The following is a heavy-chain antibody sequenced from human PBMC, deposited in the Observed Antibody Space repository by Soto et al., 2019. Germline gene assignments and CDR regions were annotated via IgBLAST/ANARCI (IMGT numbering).Heavy chain of an antibody. CDR1: GFTFSSYA. Sequence: GGSLRLSCAASGFTFSSYAMSWVRQAPGKGLEWVSAISLSGGTTYYADSVKGRFTISRDNSKNTLYLQMNSLRADDTAVYYCAKHGYSGYDSYYYFDYWGQGTLVTVSS. V-gene: IGHV3-23*01. CDR3: AKHGYSGYDSYYYFDY. J-gene: IGHJ4*02. CDR2: ISLSGGTT. D-gene: IGHD5-12*01.